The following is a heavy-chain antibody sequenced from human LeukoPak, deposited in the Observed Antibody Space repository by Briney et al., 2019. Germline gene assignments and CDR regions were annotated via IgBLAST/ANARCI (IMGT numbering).Heavy chain of an antibody. CDR1: GFTFSSYG. CDR3: ARVRTAYCGGDCYSSLDF. CDR2: IWYDGSNK. Sequence: QPGRSLRLSCAASGFTFSSYGMHWVRQAPGKGLEWVAVIWYDGSNKYYADSVKGRFTISRDNAKNTLYLQMNTLRVDDTAVYYCARVRTAYCGGDCYSSLDFWGQGTLVTVSS. J-gene: IGHJ4*02. V-gene: IGHV3-33*01. D-gene: IGHD2-21*02.